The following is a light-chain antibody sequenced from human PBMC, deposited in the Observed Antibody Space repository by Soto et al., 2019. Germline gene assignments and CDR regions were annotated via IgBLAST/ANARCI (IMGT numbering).Light chain of an antibody. CDR2: AAS. Sequence: EVVLTQSPGTLSLSAGERATLSCRASQSVSSSYLAWYQQKPGQAPRLLMYAASSRATDIPDRITGRGSGTDFTLTISRLEPEDFAVYYCQHYGSTPWTFGQGTKVDI. CDR1: QSVSSSY. V-gene: IGKV3-20*01. CDR3: QHYGSTPWT. J-gene: IGKJ1*01.